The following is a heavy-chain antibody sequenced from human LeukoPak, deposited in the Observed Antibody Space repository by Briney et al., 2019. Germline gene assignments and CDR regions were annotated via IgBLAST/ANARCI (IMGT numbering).Heavy chain of an antibody. CDR3: AKVGAYYYDSSGYYHAEYFQH. CDR1: GFTFSSYG. Sequence: SGGSLRLSCAASGFTFSSYGMHWVRQAPGKGLEWVAFIRYDGSNKYYADSVKGRFTISRDNSKNTLYLQMNSLRAEDTAVYYCAKVGAYYYDSSGYYHAEYFQHWGQGTLVTVSS. J-gene: IGHJ1*01. V-gene: IGHV3-30*02. D-gene: IGHD3-22*01. CDR2: IRYDGSNK.